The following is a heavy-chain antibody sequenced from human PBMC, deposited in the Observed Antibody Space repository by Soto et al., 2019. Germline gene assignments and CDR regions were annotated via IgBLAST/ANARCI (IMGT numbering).Heavy chain of an antibody. CDR2: IYYSGST. D-gene: IGHD2-21*02. J-gene: IGHJ3*02. CDR3: ARGPGGDTHHDAFDI. V-gene: IGHV4-59*01. Sequence: SETLSLTCTVSGGSISSYYWSWIRQPPGKGLEWIGYIYYSGSTNYNPSLKSRVTISVDTSKNQFSLKLSSVTAADTAVYYCARGPGGDTHHDAFDIWGQGTMVTVSS. CDR1: GGSISSYY.